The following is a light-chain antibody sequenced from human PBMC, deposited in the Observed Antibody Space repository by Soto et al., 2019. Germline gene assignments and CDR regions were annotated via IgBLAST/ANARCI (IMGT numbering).Light chain of an antibody. CDR3: QQSFSTPRT. CDR2: AAS. V-gene: IGKV1-39*01. J-gene: IGKJ1*01. CDR1: QSISSY. Sequence: DIQMTQSPSSLSASVGYRVTITCRASQSISSYLNWYQQKPGKAPKLLIYAASSLQSGVPSRFSGSGSGTDFTLTISSLQPEDFGTYYCQQSFSTPRTSGQRTHVDI.